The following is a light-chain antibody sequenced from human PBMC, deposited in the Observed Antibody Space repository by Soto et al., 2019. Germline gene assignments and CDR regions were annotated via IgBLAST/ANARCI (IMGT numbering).Light chain of an antibody. CDR1: QDISRW. Sequence: DIQMTQSPSSVSASVGDRVTISCRASQDISRWSAWYQQKPGKAPKLLIYAASSLQGGVPSRFSGSGSGTDFNLTISNLQTEDFATYFCQPGDSLPFTFGPGTKVDIK. J-gene: IGKJ3*01. CDR3: QPGDSLPFT. CDR2: AAS. V-gene: IGKV1-12*01.